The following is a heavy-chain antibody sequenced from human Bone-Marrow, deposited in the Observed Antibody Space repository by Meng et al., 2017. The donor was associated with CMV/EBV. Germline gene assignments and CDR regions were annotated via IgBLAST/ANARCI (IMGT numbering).Heavy chain of an antibody. CDR3: ARGSGNYDPHYYYGMDV. J-gene: IGHJ6*02. V-gene: IGHV4-59*01. Sequence: GSLRLSCTVSGGSISSYYWSWIRQPPGKGLEWIGDIYYSGITNYNPSLKSRVTISVDTSKNQFSLKLSSVTAADTAVYYCARGSGNYDPHYYYGMDVLGQGTTVTVSS. D-gene: IGHD1-7*01. CDR2: IYYSGIT. CDR1: GGSISSYY.